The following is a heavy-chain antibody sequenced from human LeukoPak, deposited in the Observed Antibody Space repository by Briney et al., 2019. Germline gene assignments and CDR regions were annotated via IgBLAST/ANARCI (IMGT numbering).Heavy chain of an antibody. CDR1: GFTFSGSA. V-gene: IGHV3-73*01. CDR3: TRTAAGAFDH. J-gene: IGHJ4*02. D-gene: IGHD6-13*01. CDR2: IRSKANSYAT. Sequence: QPGGSLRLSCAASGFTFSGSAMHWVRQASGKGLEWVGRIRSKANSYATAYAASVKGRFTISRDDSKNTAYLQMNSLKTEDTAVYYCTRTAAGAFDHWGQGTLVTVSS.